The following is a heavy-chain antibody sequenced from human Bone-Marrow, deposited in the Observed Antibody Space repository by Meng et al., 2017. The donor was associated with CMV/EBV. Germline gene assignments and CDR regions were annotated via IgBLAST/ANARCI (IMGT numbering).Heavy chain of an antibody. J-gene: IGHJ5*02. V-gene: IGHV1-69*06. D-gene: IGHD2-21*01. CDR1: GGTFSSYA. CDR2: IIPIFGTA. CDR3: ARDIQVGLPRENNWFDP. Sequence: SVKVSCKASGGTFSSYAISWVRQAPGQGLEWMGGIIPIFGTANYAQKFQGRVTITADKSTSTAYMELSSLRSEDTAVYYCARDIQVGLPRENNWFDPWGQGTLVTVSS.